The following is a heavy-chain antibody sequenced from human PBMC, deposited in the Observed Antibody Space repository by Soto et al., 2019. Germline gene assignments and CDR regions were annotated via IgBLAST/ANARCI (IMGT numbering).Heavy chain of an antibody. Sequence: QVQLVQSGAEVKKPGASVQVSCKASGYTFTNYGIIWVRQAPGQGLEWMGWISGYKGNTNYAQKFQGRVIMTIDTPTCTAYMELRSLRSDDTAFYYCAREGPEHYVSEPFDFWGQGTLVTVSS. D-gene: IGHD3-16*01. V-gene: IGHV1-18*01. CDR1: GYTFTNYG. J-gene: IGHJ4*02. CDR2: ISGYKGNT. CDR3: AREGPEHYVSEPFDF.